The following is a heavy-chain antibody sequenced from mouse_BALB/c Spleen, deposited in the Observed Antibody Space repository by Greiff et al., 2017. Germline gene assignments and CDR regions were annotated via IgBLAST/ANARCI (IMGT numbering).Heavy chain of an antibody. CDR3: TRGGNYRSYAMDY. CDR2: IYPGSGST. V-gene: IGHV1S22*01. CDR1: GYTFTCYW. J-gene: IGHJ4*01. Sequence: LQQPGSELVRPGASVKLSCKASGYTFTCYWMHWVKQRHGQGLEWIGNIYPGSGSTNYDEKFKSKGTLTVDTSSSTAYMHLSSLTSEDSAVYYCTRGGNYRSYAMDYWGQGTSVTVSS. D-gene: IGHD2-1*01.